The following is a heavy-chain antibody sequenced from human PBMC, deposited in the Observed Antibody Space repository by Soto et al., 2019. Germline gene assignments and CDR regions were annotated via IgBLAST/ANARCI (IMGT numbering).Heavy chain of an antibody. Sequence: TVGSLRLSCVASEFTFSSYSMTWVRQAPGKGLEWVSTISGSDGKTFYADSVKGRFSISRDTSQSTLYLQMNSLRADDTAMYYCARWSYLDYWGQGTRVTVSS. J-gene: IGHJ4*02. V-gene: IGHV3-23*01. CDR2: ISGSDGKT. CDR3: ARWSYLDY. CDR1: EFTFSSYS. D-gene: IGHD3-3*01.